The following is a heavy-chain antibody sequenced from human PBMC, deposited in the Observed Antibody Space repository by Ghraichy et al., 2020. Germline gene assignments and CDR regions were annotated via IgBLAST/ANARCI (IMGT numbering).Heavy chain of an antibody. D-gene: IGHD2-2*01. CDR2: VAFDGSIQ. CDR1: GFSFSDYG. CDR3: AREPDQFSSSSNDV. J-gene: IGHJ4*02. V-gene: IGHV3-30*03. Sequence: GGSLRLSCVGSGFSFSDYGIHWVRQAPGKGLEWVAVVAFDGSIQHYADSVRGRFTVSRDNFRNTVYLQLTSLRTDDTALYFCAREPDQFSSSSNDVWGQETLVTVSS.